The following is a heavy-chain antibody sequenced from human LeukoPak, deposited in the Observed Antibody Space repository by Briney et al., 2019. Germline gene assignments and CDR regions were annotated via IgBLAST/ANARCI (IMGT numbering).Heavy chain of an antibody. CDR3: ARVTYHLLSFDY. CDR2: IYTSGST. J-gene: IGHJ4*02. Sequence: PSQTLSLTCTVSGGSISSGSSYWSWIRQPPGKGLEWIGRIYTSGSTNYNPSLKSRVTISVDTSKNQFSLKLSSVTAADTAVYYCARVTYHLLSFDYWGQGTLVTVSS. V-gene: IGHV4-61*02. CDR1: GGSISSGSSY. D-gene: IGHD2-2*01.